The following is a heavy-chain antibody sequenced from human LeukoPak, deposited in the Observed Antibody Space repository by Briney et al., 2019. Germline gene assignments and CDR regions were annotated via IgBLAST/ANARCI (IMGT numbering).Heavy chain of an antibody. Sequence: SGGSLRLSCAASGFTFSSYVMSWVRQAPGKGLEWVSSISSSSSYIYYADSVKGRFTISRDNAKNSLYLQMNSLRAEDTAVYYCARALYGSGSPDYWGQGTLVTVSS. CDR2: ISSSSSYI. V-gene: IGHV3-21*01. D-gene: IGHD3-10*01. J-gene: IGHJ4*02. CDR3: ARALYGSGSPDY. CDR1: GFTFSSYV.